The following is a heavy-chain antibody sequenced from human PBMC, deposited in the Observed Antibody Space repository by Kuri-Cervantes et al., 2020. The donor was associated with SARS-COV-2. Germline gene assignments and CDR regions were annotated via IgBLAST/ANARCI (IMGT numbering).Heavy chain of an antibody. CDR3: ARDRSGGGIKRGGWYFDL. CDR2: ISYDGSNK. CDR1: GFTFSSYA. J-gene: IGHJ2*01. D-gene: IGHD3-16*01. V-gene: IGHV3-30-3*01. Sequence: GESLKISCAASGFTFSSYAMHWVRQAPGKGLEWVAVISYDGSNKYYADSVKGRFTISRDNSKNTLYLEMNSLRAEDTAVYYCARDRSGGGIKRGGWYFDLRGRGTLVTVSS.